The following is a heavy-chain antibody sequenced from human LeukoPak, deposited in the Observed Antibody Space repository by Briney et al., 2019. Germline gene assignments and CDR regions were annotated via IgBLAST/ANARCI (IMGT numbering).Heavy chain of an antibody. V-gene: IGHV3-30*02. CDR2: IRYDRSDK. D-gene: IGHD3-22*01. Sequence: GGSLRLSCAASGFTFNSYGMHWVRQAPGKGLEWVAFIRYDRSDKYYRDSVKGRFTISRDNSKNTLYLQMNSLRAEDTAVYYCARDHHRRLYDSQARDTFDIWGQGTMVTVSS. CDR1: GFTFNSYG. J-gene: IGHJ3*02. CDR3: ARDHHRRLYDSQARDTFDI.